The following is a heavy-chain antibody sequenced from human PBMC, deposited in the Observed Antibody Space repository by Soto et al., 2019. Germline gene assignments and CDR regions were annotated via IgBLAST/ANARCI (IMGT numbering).Heavy chain of an antibody. CDR2: IGGRGGNT. J-gene: IGHJ4*02. D-gene: IGHD6-19*01. V-gene: IGHV3-23*01. CDR3: ARYFRGSGRYFFDY. CDR1: GFTFNNYA. Sequence: EVHLLESGGGLVQRGGSLRLSCVASGFTFNNYAMNWVRQAPGKGLEWVSNIGGRGGNTFYADSMRGRFTISRDNSKNTVYLQMNSLRGEDTAVYYCARYFRGSGRYFFDYWGQGTLVTVSS.